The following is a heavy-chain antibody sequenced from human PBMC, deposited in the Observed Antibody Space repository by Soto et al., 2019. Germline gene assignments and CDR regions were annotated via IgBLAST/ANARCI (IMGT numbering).Heavy chain of an antibody. CDR1: GFTFDRYG. V-gene: IGHV3-33*03. D-gene: IGHD3-10*01. CDR3: AGENVSLVRGVIITYYYYGMDV. J-gene: IGHJ6*02. Sequence: GGSLRLSCAVSGFTFDRYGIHWVRQAPGKGLEWVAVIWHDGSNKYYADSVKGRFTISRDNSKNTVYLQMNSLRAEDTAVYYCAGENVSLVRGVIITYYYYGMDVWGQGTTVTVSS. CDR2: IWHDGSNK.